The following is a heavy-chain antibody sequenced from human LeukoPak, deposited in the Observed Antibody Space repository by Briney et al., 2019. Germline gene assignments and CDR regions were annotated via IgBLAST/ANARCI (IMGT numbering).Heavy chain of an antibody. CDR1: GYIFTNYA. CDR2: IIPIFGTA. Sequence: ASVKVSCKASGYIFTNYAMNWVRQAPGQGLEWMGGIIPIFGTANYAQKFQGRVTITTDESTSTAYMELSSLRSEDTAVYYCARRTGTIWSSSSPFDYWGQGTLVTVSS. V-gene: IGHV1-69*05. CDR3: ARRTGTIWSSSSPFDY. D-gene: IGHD6-6*01. J-gene: IGHJ4*02.